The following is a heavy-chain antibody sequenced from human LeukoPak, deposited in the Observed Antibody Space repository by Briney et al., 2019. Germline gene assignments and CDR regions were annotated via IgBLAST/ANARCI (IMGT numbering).Heavy chain of an antibody. CDR1: GGSISSYY. J-gene: IGHJ6*03. CDR2: IYYSGST. D-gene: IGHD3-16*02. Sequence: SSETLSLTCTVSGGSISSYYWSWIRQPPGKGLEWIGYIYYSGSTNYNPSLESRVTISVDTSKNQFSLKLSSVTAADTAVYYCARVLDDYVWGSYRYYYYYYYMDVWGKGTTVTISS. V-gene: IGHV4-59*01. CDR3: ARVLDDYVWGSYRYYYYYYYMDV.